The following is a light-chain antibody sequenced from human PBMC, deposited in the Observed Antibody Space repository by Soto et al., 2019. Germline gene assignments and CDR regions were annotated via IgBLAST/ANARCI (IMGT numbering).Light chain of an antibody. CDR1: SSDVGGYNY. V-gene: IGLV2-11*01. CDR2: DVT. Sequence: QSALTQPRSVSGSPGQSVTISCTGTSSDVGGYNYVSWYQPHPGKAPKLMIYDVTKRPSGVPDRFSGSKSGNTASLTISGLQTEDEADYYCCSYAGTCPLGVFGTGTKVTVL. J-gene: IGLJ1*01. CDR3: CSYAGTCPLGV.